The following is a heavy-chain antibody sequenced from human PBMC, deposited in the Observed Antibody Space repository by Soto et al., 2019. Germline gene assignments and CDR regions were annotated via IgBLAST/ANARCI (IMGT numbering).Heavy chain of an antibody. J-gene: IGHJ6*03. V-gene: IGHV4-34*01. CDR1: GGSFSGYY. Sequence: SETLSLTCAVYGGSFSGYYWSWIRQPPGKGLEWIGGINHSGSTNYNPSLKSRVTISVDTSKNQFSLKLSSVTAADTAVYYCARLSPTVTAYYYYYYYMDVWGKGTTVTVSS. CDR2: INHSGST. D-gene: IGHD4-17*01. CDR3: ARLSPTVTAYYYYYYYMDV.